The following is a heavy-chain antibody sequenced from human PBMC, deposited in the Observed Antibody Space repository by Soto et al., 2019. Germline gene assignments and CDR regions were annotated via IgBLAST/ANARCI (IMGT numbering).Heavy chain of an antibody. V-gene: IGHV1-69*13. CDR3: ATLDFGELSPYY. J-gene: IGHJ4*02. D-gene: IGHD3-10*01. Sequence: ASVKVSCKASGGTFSSYAINWVRQAPGQGLEWMGGIIPIFGTPNYAQKFQGRVTITADESTSTAYMELSSLRSEDTALYYCATLDFGELSPYYWGQGTLVTVSS. CDR1: GGTFSSYA. CDR2: IIPIFGTP.